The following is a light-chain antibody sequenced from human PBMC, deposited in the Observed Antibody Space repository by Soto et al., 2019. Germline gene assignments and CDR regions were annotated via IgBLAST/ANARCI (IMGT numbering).Light chain of an antibody. CDR2: NDN. Sequence: QPVLTQPPSASGSPGQRVTISCSGSSSNIGSSSVNWYQQFPGTAPKLLIYNDNQWPSGVPDRFSGSRSGTSASLAISGLQSEDEADYYCAAWDVSLNGHYAFGTGTKLTVL. CDR3: AAWDVSLNGHYA. V-gene: IGLV1-44*01. J-gene: IGLJ1*01. CDR1: SSNIGSSS.